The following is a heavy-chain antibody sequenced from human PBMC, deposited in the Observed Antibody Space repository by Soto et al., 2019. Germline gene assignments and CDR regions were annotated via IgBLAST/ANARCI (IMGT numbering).Heavy chain of an antibody. CDR1: GYIFTSYY. V-gene: IGHV1-46*01. CDR3: ARVFDCSGGSCYFDY. Sequence: ASVKVSCKASGYIFTSYYIHWVRQAPGQGLEWMGWINPFDGSRMFAQSFQGRVTMTRDTSTSTVYMEVRSLRSDDTAVYYCARVFDCSGGSCYFDYWGQGTLVTVSS. CDR2: INPFDGSR. J-gene: IGHJ4*02. D-gene: IGHD2-15*01.